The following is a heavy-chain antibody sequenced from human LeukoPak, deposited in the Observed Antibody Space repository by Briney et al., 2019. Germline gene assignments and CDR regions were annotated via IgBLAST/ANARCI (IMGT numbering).Heavy chain of an antibody. CDR2: IYYSGNT. Sequence: SETLSLTCTVSGGSISSYYWSWIRQPPGKKLEWIGYIYYSGNTNYNPSLKSRVPISIDTSKNQFSLKVSSVTAADTAVYYCARVGDGNFDYWGQGALVTVSS. CDR3: ARVGDGNFDY. CDR1: GGSISSYY. J-gene: IGHJ4*02. D-gene: IGHD3-16*01. V-gene: IGHV4-59*08.